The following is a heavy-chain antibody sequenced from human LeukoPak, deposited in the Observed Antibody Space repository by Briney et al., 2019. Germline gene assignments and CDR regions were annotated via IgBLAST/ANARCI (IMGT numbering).Heavy chain of an antibody. CDR2: ISSSGRNI. J-gene: IGHJ2*01. V-gene: IGHV3-21*01. Sequence: GSLRLSCAASGFTFVSFGMNWVRQAPGKGLEWVSSISSSGRNIHYADSLKGRFTISRDNAKNSLYLQMNSLRAEDTAVYYCARDRFDDAWYFDLWGRGTLVTVSS. D-gene: IGHD3-3*01. CDR3: ARDRFDDAWYFDL. CDR1: GFTFVSFG.